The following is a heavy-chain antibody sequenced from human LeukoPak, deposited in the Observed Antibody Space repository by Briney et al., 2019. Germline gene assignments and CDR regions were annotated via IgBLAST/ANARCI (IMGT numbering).Heavy chain of an antibody. CDR1: GGTFSSYA. V-gene: IGHV1-69*04. D-gene: IGHD3-22*01. Sequence: ASVKVSCKASGGTFSSYAISWGRQAPGHGLEWMGRIIPILGIANYAQKFQGRVTITADKSTSTAYMELSSLRSEDTAVYYCARASDYYDSSGAFDYWGQGTLVTVSS. J-gene: IGHJ4*02. CDR2: IIPILGIA. CDR3: ARASDYYDSSGAFDY.